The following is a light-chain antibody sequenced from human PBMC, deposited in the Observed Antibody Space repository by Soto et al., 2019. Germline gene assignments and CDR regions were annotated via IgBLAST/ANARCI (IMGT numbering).Light chain of an antibody. Sequence: DIQMTQSPSSVAASVGDRVTITCRASQSISSHLSWYQQKSGKAPKLVIFAASTLQSGVPSRFSGSGSGTDFTLTISSLQPEDFATYYCQQTYSAPPETFGQGTKLEIK. CDR3: QQTYSAPPET. CDR1: QSISSH. J-gene: IGKJ2*01. V-gene: IGKV1-39*01. CDR2: AAS.